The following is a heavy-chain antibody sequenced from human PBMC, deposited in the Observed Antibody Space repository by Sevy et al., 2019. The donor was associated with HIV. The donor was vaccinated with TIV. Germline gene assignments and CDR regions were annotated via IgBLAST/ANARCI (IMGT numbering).Heavy chain of an antibody. CDR2: IDYNGHI. CDR3: AGENAWGRGYS. D-gene: IGHD1-26*01. J-gene: IGHJ4*02. Sequence: WETLSLTCTVSGGSITSLYWNWIRQPPGKGLEWIANIDYNGHINYNPSLKSRVTLSLDTSKNQFSLRLSYVTAADTAMYYCAGENAWGRGYSWGQGTLVTVSS. CDR1: GGSITSLY. V-gene: IGHV4-59*08.